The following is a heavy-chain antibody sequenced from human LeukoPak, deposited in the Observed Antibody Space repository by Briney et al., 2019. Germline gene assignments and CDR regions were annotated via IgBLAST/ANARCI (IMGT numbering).Heavy chain of an antibody. J-gene: IGHJ4*02. V-gene: IGHV3-48*04. CDR2: ISGDATII. CDR1: GFSFSGHS. CDR3: ARNKRATHNYFDY. Sequence: GGSLRLSCTASGFSFSGHSMNWVRQAPGRGLEWVSFISGDATIIYYADSVRGRFTLPRDNAKNSLYLQMNSLRAGDTAVYYCARNKRATHNYFDYWGQGTLVTVSS.